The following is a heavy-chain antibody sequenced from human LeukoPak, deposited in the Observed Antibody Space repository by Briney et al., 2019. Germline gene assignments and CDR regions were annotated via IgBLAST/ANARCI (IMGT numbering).Heavy chain of an antibody. J-gene: IGHJ6*03. CDR1: GFTFSNYN. D-gene: IGHD1-26*01. CDR3: ARDPYSGSYGNYYYYYMDV. V-gene: IGHV3-21*01. CDR2: ITSTSSYI. Sequence: GGSLRLSCAASGFTFSNYNMNWVRQAPGKGLEWISSITSTSSYIYYADSVRGRFTISRNNAKNSLYLQMHSLRAEDTALYFCARDPYSGSYGNYYYYYMDVWGKGTTVTVSS.